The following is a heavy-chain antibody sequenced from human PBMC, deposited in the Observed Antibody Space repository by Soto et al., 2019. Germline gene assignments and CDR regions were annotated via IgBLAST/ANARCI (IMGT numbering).Heavy chain of an antibody. CDR3: ARGDATKLGVTTYYGMDI. CDR2: IIPVFGTA. CDR1: GGSLTNYG. D-gene: IGHD3-22*01. Sequence: QVQLVQSGAEVKKPGSSVKVSCKASGGSLTNYGVSWVRQAPGQGLEWMGGIIPVFGTANYAQKFQGRVTMAADQSKSTGFMDVRSLRSEDTAVYYCARGDATKLGVTTYYGMDIWGQETKVTVS. V-gene: IGHV1-69*12. J-gene: IGHJ6*02.